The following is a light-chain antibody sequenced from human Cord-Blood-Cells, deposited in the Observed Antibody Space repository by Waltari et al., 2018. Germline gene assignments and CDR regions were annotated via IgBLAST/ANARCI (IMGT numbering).Light chain of an antibody. Sequence: QSVLTQPPSVSGAPGQRVTISCTGSSSNIGAGSDVHWYQQRPGTAPKRLISGNSNRPSGVPDLFSGSKSGTAASLAITGLQAEDEADYDCQSYDSSLSVVFGGGTKLTVL. CDR3: QSYDSSLSVV. J-gene: IGLJ2*01. V-gene: IGLV1-40*01. CDR1: SSNIGAGSD. CDR2: GNS.